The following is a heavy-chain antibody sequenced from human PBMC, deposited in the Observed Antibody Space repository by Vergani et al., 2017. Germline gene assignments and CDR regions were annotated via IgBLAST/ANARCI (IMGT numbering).Heavy chain of an antibody. CDR1: GFSFPGYA. CDR2: ISDNGGTT. CDR3: VRDVRVSRT. Sequence: EVQLVESGGGLVQPGGSLRLSCEASGFSFPGYAMTWVRQAPGKGLEWVSIISDNGGTTYYADSVKGRFTIPRDNSKDTLYLQMNSLRAEDTAVYYCVRDVRVSRTWGQGTLVAVSS. J-gene: IGHJ3*01. V-gene: IGHV3-23*04.